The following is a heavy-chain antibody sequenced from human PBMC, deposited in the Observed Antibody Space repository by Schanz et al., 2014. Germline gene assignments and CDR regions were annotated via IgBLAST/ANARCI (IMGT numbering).Heavy chain of an antibody. CDR3: ARNGGRDGYNLAFDV. CDR2: MYINSGST. CDR1: GFTVNTNY. J-gene: IGHJ1*01. D-gene: IGHD5-12*01. Sequence: EVQLVESGGGLIQPGGSLRLSCAVSGFTVNTNYMRWVRQAPGKGPEWISSMYINSGSTQYADSVKGRFIISRDSSKSTLFLQMNGLGAEDTAVYFCARNGGRDGYNLAFDVWGQGTLVTVSS. V-gene: IGHV3-53*01.